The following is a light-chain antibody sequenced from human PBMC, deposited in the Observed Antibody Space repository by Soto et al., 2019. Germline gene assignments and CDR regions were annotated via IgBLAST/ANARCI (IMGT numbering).Light chain of an antibody. CDR2: DAS. CDR3: QQRSNWPPLT. Sequence: IVLTQSPATLSLSPGERATLSCMASQSVSNYLAWYQQKPGQAPRLLIYDASNRATGIPGRFSGSGSGTDFTLTISSLEPEDFAVYYCQQRSNWPPLTFGQGTRLEI. V-gene: IGKV3-11*01. CDR1: QSVSNY. J-gene: IGKJ5*01.